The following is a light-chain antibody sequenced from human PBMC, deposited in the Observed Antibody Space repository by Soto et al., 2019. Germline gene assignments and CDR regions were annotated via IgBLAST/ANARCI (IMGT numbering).Light chain of an antibody. CDR2: DVS. Sequence: QSALTQSRSVSGSPGQSVTISCTGTSSDVGRYDYVSWYQQHPGKAPKLIIYDVSERPSGVPDRFSGSKFRNTASLTISGLQAEDEADYSCCSFAGSYTYVFGTGTKVTVL. J-gene: IGLJ1*01. CDR3: CSFAGSYTYV. CDR1: SSDVGRYDY. V-gene: IGLV2-11*01.